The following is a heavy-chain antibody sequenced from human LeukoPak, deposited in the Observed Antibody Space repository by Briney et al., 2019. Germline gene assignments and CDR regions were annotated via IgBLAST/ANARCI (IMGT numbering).Heavy chain of an antibody. D-gene: IGHD2-21*02. CDR3: ARGLGDEYYYYDYMDV. CDR1: GYTFTGYY. Sequence: ASVKFSCKASGYTFTGYYMHWVRQAPGQGLEWMGWINPNSGGTNYAQKFQGRVTMTRDTSISTAYMELSRLRSEDTAVYYCARGLGDEYYYYDYMDVWGKGTTVTVSS. CDR2: INPNSGGT. V-gene: IGHV1-2*02. J-gene: IGHJ6*03.